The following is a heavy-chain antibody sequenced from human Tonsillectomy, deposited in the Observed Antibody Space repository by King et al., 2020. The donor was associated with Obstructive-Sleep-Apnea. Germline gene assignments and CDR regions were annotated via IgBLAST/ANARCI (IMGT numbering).Heavy chain of an antibody. V-gene: IGHV1-46*01. J-gene: IGHJ3*02. CDR3: ARDPGSSGFDI. CDR2: ISPSDSSI. CDR1: GYTFTSSY. D-gene: IGHD2-2*01. Sequence: QLVQSGAEVKKPGVSVMVSCKASGYTFTSSYIHWVRQAPGQGLEWMGIISPSDSSIIYAQNFQGRVTMTSDTSTSTVYMELRSLRPEDTAVYYCARDPGSSGFDIWGPGTMVTVSS.